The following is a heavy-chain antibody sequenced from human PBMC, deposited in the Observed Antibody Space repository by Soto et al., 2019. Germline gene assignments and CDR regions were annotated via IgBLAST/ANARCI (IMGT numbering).Heavy chain of an antibody. CDR1: GGRFSSYA. D-gene: IGHD2-15*01. CDR3: ARSQGGSSSLDIYYYYYYGMDV. J-gene: IGHJ6*02. Sequence: QVQLVQSGAEVKKPGSSVKVSCKAPGGRFSSYAISWVRQAPGQGLEWMGGIIPIFGTANYAQKFQGRVTITADESTSTGYMELSSLRSEDTAVYYCARSQGGSSSLDIYYYYYYGMDVWGQGTTFTVSS. CDR2: IIPIFGTA. V-gene: IGHV1-69*01.